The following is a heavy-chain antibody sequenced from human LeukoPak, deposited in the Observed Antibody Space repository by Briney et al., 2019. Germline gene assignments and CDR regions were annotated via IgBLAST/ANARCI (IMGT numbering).Heavy chain of an antibody. CDR3: ARWVTGDYGDYFGY. CDR1: GYTFTGYF. V-gene: IGHV1-2*02. D-gene: IGHD4-17*01. CDR2: INPHSGGT. J-gene: IGHJ4*02. Sequence: ASVRVSCTASGYTFTGYFIHWVRQAPGQGLEWMGWINPHSGGTNYAQKFQGRVTMTRDTSISTAYMELSSLRSDDTAVYFCARWVTGDYGDYFGYWGQGTLVTVSS.